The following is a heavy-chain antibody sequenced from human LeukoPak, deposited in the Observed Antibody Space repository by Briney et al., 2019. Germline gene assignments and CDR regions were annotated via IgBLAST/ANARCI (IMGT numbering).Heavy chain of an antibody. J-gene: IGHJ4*02. CDR3: ARGWLGYFDY. Sequence: SETLSLTCTVSGGSISSYYWSWIRQPPGKGLEWIGYIYYSGSTTYNPSLKSRATISVDTSKNQFSLKLNSVTAAATAVYYCARGWLGYFDYWGQGTLVTVSS. V-gene: IGHV4-59*01. CDR1: GGSISSYY. CDR2: IYYSGST. D-gene: IGHD3-9*01.